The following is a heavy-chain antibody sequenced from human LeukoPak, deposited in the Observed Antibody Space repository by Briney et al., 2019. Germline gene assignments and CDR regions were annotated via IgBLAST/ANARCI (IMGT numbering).Heavy chain of an antibody. CDR1: GHSISSGYY. V-gene: IGHV4-38-2*01. Sequence: TSETLSLTCGVSGHSISSGYYWGWIRPPPGKGLEWIGSIYHSGSTYYNPSLKSRVTISVDTFKNQFSLKLSSVTAADTAVYYCARHDYGGNSEVYWSQGTLVTVSS. CDR3: ARHDYGGNSEVY. D-gene: IGHD4-23*01. J-gene: IGHJ4*02. CDR2: IYHSGST.